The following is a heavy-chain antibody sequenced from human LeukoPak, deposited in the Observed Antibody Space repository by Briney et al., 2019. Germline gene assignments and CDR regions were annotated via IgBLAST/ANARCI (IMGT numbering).Heavy chain of an antibody. CDR2: ITGSGPYI. Sequence: GGSLRLSCAASGFTFSTFAMHWVRLSPGKGLEWVSSITGSGPYILYADSVKRRFTISRDNTKNLLYLEMNSLRAEDTAMYYCASSIVVVVAAKDATDIWGQGTLVTVSS. V-gene: IGHV3-21*06. D-gene: IGHD2-15*01. CDR1: GFTFSTFA. J-gene: IGHJ4*02. CDR3: ASSIVVVVAAKDATDI.